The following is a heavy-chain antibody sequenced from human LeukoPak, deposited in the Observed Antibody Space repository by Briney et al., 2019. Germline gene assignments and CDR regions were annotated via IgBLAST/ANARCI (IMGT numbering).Heavy chain of an antibody. D-gene: IGHD3-22*01. CDR2: ISGDGGST. CDR1: GFTFDDYA. J-gene: IGHJ6*02. CDR3: AKDPYDSSGSPPYYYYYGMDV. V-gene: IGHV3-43*02. Sequence: GGSLRLSCAASGFTFDDYAMHWVRHAPGKGLEWVSLISGDGGSTYYADSVKGRFTISRDNSKNSLYLQMNSLRTEDTALYYCAKDPYDSSGSPPYYYYYGMDVWGQGTTVTVSS.